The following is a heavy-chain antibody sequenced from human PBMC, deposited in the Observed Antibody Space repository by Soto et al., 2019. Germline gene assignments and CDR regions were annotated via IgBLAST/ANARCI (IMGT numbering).Heavy chain of an antibody. CDR3: ARALRAYPITMVRGVSNPFDY. Sequence: PSETLSLTCAVYGGSFSGYYWSWIRQPPGKGLEWFGEINHSGSTNYNPSLKSRVTISVDTSKNQFSLKLSSVTAADTAVYYCARALRAYPITMVRGVSNPFDYWGQGTLVTVSS. V-gene: IGHV4-34*01. CDR1: GGSFSGYY. CDR2: INHSGST. D-gene: IGHD3-10*01. J-gene: IGHJ4*02.